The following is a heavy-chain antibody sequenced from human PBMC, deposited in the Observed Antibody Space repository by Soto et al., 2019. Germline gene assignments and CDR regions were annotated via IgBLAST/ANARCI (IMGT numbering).Heavy chain of an antibody. CDR2: ISWNSGSI. CDR3: ARARYFDWLFYN. CDR1: GFTFDDYA. Sequence: PGGSLRLSCAASGFTFDDYAMHWVRQAPGKGLEWVSGISWNSGSIGYADSVKGRFTISRDNAKNSLYLQMNSLRAEDTAVYYCARARYFDWLFYNWGQGTLVTVSS. V-gene: IGHV3-9*01. D-gene: IGHD3-9*01. J-gene: IGHJ4*02.